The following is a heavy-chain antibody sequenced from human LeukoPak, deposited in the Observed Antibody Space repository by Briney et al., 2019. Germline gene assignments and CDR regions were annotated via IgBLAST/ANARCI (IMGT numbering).Heavy chain of an antibody. D-gene: IGHD3-3*01. CDR3: TADLKRSWNVLRFLEWLSPFDY. V-gene: IGHV3-15*01. Sequence: GGSLRLSCAASGFTFSNAWMSWVRQAPGKGLEWVGRIKSKTDGGTTDYAAPVKGRFTISRDDSKNTLYLQMNSLKTGDTAVYYCTADLKRSWNVLRFLEWLSPFDYWGQGTLVTVSS. CDR2: IKSKTDGGTT. CDR1: GFTFSNAW. J-gene: IGHJ4*02.